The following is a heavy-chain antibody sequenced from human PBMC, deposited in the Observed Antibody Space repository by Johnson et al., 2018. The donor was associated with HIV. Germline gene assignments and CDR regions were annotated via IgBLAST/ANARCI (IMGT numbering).Heavy chain of an antibody. Sequence: VQLVESGGGLIQPGGSVRLSCAASGFSVSSNYMSWVRQAPGKGLEWVSVIYGGDRTFYADSVKGRFTISRDNSKNTLFLQMNSLRDEDTAVYYCARGGWLGYCSSTSCSKDAFDIWGQGTMVTVSS. D-gene: IGHD2-2*01. CDR1: GFSVSSNY. J-gene: IGHJ3*02. CDR2: IYGGDRT. V-gene: IGHV3-66*03. CDR3: ARGGWLGYCSSTSCSKDAFDI.